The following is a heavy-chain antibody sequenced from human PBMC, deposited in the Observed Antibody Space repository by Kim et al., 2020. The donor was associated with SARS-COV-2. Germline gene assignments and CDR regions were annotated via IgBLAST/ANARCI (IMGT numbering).Heavy chain of an antibody. V-gene: IGHV4-34*01. D-gene: IGHD6-13*01. CDR3: ARSIAAAGRRAFDI. Sequence: NQSHKSRVTISLEPSKNQFSLKLSSVTAADTAVYYCARSIAAAGRRAFDIWGQGTMVTVSS. J-gene: IGHJ3*02.